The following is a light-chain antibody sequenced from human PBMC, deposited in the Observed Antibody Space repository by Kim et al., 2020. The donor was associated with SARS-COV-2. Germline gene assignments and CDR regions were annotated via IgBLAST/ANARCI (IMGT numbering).Light chain of an antibody. CDR2: EAS. CDR1: QSIGSW. V-gene: IGKV1-5*03. CDR3: QQYKTYPWT. Sequence: SVGDRVTITCRASQSIGSWLAWYQQKPGQAPKLLIYEASGLESGVPSRFSGSGSGTEFTLTISSLQPDDFATFYCQQYKTYPWTFGQGTKVDIK. J-gene: IGKJ1*01.